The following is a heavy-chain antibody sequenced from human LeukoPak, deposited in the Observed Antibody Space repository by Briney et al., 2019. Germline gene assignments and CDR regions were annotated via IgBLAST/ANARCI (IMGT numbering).Heavy chain of an antibody. D-gene: IGHD2-21*01. CDR2: TSNDRDTK. CDR1: GFTFSSYA. V-gene: IGHV3-30-3*01. Sequence: PGGSLRLSCVTSGFTFSSYAMHWVRQVPGKGLEWVALTSNDRDTKFYADSVKGRFTISRDNAKNSLYLQMNSLRAEDTAVYYCARVWYSAFDYWGQGMLVTVSS. J-gene: IGHJ4*02. CDR3: ARVWYSAFDY.